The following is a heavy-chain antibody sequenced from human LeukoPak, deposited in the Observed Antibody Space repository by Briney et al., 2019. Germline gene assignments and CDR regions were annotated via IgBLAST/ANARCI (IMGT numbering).Heavy chain of an antibody. CDR2: INPNSGGT. Sequence: ASVKVSCKASGYTFTGYYMHWVRQAAGQGLEWRGWINPNSGGTNYAQKYQGRVTMTRDTSISTAYMELSRLRSDDTAVYYCATQPDWYTHVPWGQGTLVTVSS. D-gene: IGHD3/OR15-3a*01. CDR1: GYTFTGYY. CDR3: ATQPDWYTHVP. V-gene: IGHV1-2*02. J-gene: IGHJ5*02.